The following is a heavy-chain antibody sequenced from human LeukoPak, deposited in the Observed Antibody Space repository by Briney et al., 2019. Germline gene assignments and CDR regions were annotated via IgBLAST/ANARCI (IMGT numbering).Heavy chain of an antibody. CDR2: ISPHNGNT. CDR3: ARDLNYVTLGYDILADVGYYFDY. CDR1: GYTFTMYG. Sequence: ASVKVSCKASGYTFTMYGISWVRQAPGQGLQWLGGISPHNGNTKYAQDLQGRVSMTTDTSTSTAYLELRSLRSDDTAIYYCARDLNYVTLGYDILADVGYYFDYWGQGSLVTVSS. V-gene: IGHV1-18*01. D-gene: IGHD3-9*01. J-gene: IGHJ4*02.